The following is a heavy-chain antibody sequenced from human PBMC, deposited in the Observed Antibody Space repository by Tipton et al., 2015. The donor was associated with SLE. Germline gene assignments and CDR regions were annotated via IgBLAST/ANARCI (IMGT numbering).Heavy chain of an antibody. V-gene: IGHV7-4-1*02. CDR1: GYTFTKYA. D-gene: IGHD6-19*01. J-gene: IGHJ6*02. Sequence: QLVQSGPEVKKPGASVKVSCKASGYTFTKYAMNWVRQAPGQGLEWMGWINTNTGNPTYAQGFTGRFVLSLDTSVSTAYLQISSLKAEDTAVYYCARGVRWLVRDFYNYGMDVWGQGTTVTVSS. CDR2: INTNTGNP. CDR3: ARGVRWLVRDFYNYGMDV.